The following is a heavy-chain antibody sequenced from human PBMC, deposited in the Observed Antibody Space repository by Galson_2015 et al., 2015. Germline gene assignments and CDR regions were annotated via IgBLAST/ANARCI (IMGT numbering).Heavy chain of an antibody. V-gene: IGHV3-33*01. CDR3: ARDSETYGYGHHPLKY. D-gene: IGHD5-18*01. CDR2: IWYDGNNK. Sequence: SLRLSCAVSGFTFSSYGMHWVRQAPGKGLEWVAFIWYDGNNKEYGDSVKGRFTISRDNSKNTLYLQVNSLRAEDTAVYFCARDSETYGYGHHPLKYWGQGTLVTVSA. CDR1: GFTFSSYG. J-gene: IGHJ4*02.